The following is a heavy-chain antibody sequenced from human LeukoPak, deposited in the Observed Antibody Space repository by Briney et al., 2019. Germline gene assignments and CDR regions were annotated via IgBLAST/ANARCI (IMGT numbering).Heavy chain of an antibody. J-gene: IGHJ6*03. CDR1: GFSFSRYW. CDR2: IDTEGSTT. V-gene: IGHV3-74*01. Sequence: PGGSLRLSCVASGFSFSRYWMHWVRQAPGKGLVWVSYIDTEGSTTNYADSVKGRFTISRDSSKNILYLQMNSLRAEDTAVYYCAKDRCSNGIGCYYYYMDVWGKGTTVTISS. D-gene: IGHD2-8*01. CDR3: AKDRCSNGIGCYYYYMDV.